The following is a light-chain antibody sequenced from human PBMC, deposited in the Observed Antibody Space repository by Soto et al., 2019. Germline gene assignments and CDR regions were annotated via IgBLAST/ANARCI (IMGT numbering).Light chain of an antibody. Sequence: DIQMTQSPSAMSASVGDRVTISCRASQDIGNHLAWFQQKPGKVPQRLIYAASSLQTGVPSRFSGSGSGTDFTLTINSLQPEDFATYYCQQSYSTPLTFGGGTKVDIK. J-gene: IGKJ4*01. CDR2: AAS. CDR3: QQSYSTPLT. V-gene: IGKV1-17*03. CDR1: QDIGNH.